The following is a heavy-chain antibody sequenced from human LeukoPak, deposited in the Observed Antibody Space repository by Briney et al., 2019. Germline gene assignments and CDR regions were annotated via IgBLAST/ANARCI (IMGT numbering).Heavy chain of an antibody. CDR1: GFTVSSNY. Sequence: GGSLRLSCAASGFTVSSNYMSWVRQAPGKGLEWVSVIYSGGSTFYADSVKGRFSISRDNSKNTLYLQMNSLRAEDTAVYYCASVSYAFRSSDYWGQGTLVTVSS. J-gene: IGHJ4*02. CDR3: ASVSYAFRSSDY. CDR2: IYSGGST. V-gene: IGHV3-53*01. D-gene: IGHD5-18*01.